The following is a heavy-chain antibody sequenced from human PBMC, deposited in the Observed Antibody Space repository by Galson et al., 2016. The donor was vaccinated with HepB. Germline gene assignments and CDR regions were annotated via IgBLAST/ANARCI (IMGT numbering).Heavy chain of an antibody. CDR2: VGFTGHGT. D-gene: IGHD2-2*01. J-gene: IGHJ6*02. CDR3: ARGRPALVDYFYYGMDV. CDR1: EFPFSEYV. V-gene: IGHV3-23*01. Sequence: SLRLSCAASEFPFSEYVMNWVRQPPGKGLEWVSRVGFTGHGTYYADSVTGRFTISRDNSKTTLYLQMNSLRVEDTAVYYCARGRPALVDYFYYGMDVWGQATTVTVPS.